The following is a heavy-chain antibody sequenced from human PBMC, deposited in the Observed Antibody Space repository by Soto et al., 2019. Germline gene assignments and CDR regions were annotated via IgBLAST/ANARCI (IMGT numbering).Heavy chain of an antibody. Sequence: VSLTCTVSGGSISSYYWSWIRQPPGKGLEWIGYMYYGGRTNYNPSLKSRVTISVDTSKMQVSLKLSSVTAADTAVYFCARGTPSPLIVRSSRGRWFVPWGQGTLVTVSS. CDR1: GGSISSYY. D-gene: IGHD2-15*01. CDR3: ARGTPSPLIVRSSRGRWFVP. V-gene: IGHV4-59*08. CDR2: MYYGGRT. J-gene: IGHJ5*02.